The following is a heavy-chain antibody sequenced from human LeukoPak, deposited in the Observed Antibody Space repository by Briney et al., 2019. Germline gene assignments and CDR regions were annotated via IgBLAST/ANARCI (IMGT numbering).Heavy chain of an antibody. V-gene: IGHV4-4*07. CDR3: ARGRGYGLYYYYYGMDV. D-gene: IGHD5-18*01. J-gene: IGHJ6*02. CDR1: GGSISSYY. Sequence: SETLSLTCTVSGGSISSYYWSWIRQPAGKGLEWIGRIYTSGSTNYNPYLKSRVTMSVDTSKNQFSLKLSSVTAADAAVYYCARGRGYGLYYYYYGMDVWGQGTTVTVSS. CDR2: IYTSGST.